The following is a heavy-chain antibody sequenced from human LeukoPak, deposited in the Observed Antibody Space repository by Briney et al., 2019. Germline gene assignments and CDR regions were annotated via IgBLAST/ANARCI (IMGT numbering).Heavy chain of an antibody. Sequence: GASVKVSCKASGYTFTSYGISWVRQAPGQGLEWMGWISAYNGNTNYAQKLQGRVTMTTDTSTSTAYMELRSLRSDDTAVYYCARDDYDIPPNGAFDIWGQATMVTVSS. CDR3: ARDDYDIPPNGAFDI. J-gene: IGHJ3*02. D-gene: IGHD3-9*01. CDR2: ISAYNGNT. V-gene: IGHV1-18*01. CDR1: GYTFTSYG.